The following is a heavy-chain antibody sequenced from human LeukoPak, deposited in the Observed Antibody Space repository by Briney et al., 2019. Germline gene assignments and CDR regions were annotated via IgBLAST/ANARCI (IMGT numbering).Heavy chain of an antibody. CDR2: ISYDGSNK. Sequence: KAGGSLRLSCAASGFTFSSYGMLWVCQAPGKGLEWVAVISYDGSNKYYADSVKGRFTISRDNSKNTLYLQMNSLRAEDTAVYYCAKDRGGYSYELNYWGQGTLVTVSS. J-gene: IGHJ4*02. V-gene: IGHV3-30*18. CDR3: AKDRGGYSYELNY. CDR1: GFTFSSYG. D-gene: IGHD5-18*01.